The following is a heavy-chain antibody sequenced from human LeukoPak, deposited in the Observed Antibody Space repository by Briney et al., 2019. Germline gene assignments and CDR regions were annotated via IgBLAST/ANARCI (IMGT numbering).Heavy chain of an antibody. Sequence: GGSLTLSCAPSGFTFSSYGMHWVRQAPGKGLEWLTDISCDGSNKYYADSVKGRFTISRDNSKNTLYLQMNSLRAEDTAVYYCAKDLVADYCSSTSCHSPFDYLGQGTLVTVSS. CDR3: AKDLVADYCSSTSCHSPFDY. V-gene: IGHV3-30*18. J-gene: IGHJ4*02. CDR1: GFTFSSYG. D-gene: IGHD2-2*01. CDR2: ISCDGSNK.